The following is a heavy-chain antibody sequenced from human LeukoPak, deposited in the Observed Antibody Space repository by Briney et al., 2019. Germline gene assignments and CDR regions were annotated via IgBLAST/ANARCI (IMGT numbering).Heavy chain of an antibody. Sequence: SETLSLTCAVSGGSISSGGYSWSWIRQLPGKGLEWIGYIYHSGSTNYNPSLKSRVTISVDTSKNQFSLKLSSVTAADTAVYYCARGHPGLREWTTYSSSWYYFDYWGQGTLVTVSS. D-gene: IGHD6-13*01. CDR1: GGSISSGGYS. V-gene: IGHV4-30-2*01. CDR3: ARGHPGLREWTTYSSSWYYFDY. CDR2: IYHSGST. J-gene: IGHJ4*02.